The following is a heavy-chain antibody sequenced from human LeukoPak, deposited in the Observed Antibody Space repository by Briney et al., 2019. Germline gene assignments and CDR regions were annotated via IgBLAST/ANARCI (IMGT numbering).Heavy chain of an antibody. J-gene: IGHJ4*02. V-gene: IGHV1-8*01. D-gene: IGHD2-21*01. CDR3: ARVAGNCGGDCYRLVY. CDR1: GYTFTTYD. Sequence: GASVKVSCKASGYTFTTYDINWVRPATGQGLEWMAWMNPNSGKTGYAQKFQGRVTMTTNTSISTAYMELSSLRSEDTAVYYCARVAGNCGGDCYRLVYWGQGTLVTVAS. CDR2: MNPNSGKT.